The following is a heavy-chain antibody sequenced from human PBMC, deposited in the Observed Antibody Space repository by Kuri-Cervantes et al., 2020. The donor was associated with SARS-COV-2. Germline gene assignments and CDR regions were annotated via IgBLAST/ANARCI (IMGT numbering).Heavy chain of an antibody. CDR3: VKGGARITNSGVVIANWFDP. V-gene: IGHV4-34*01. CDR1: GGSFSGYY. D-gene: IGHD3-3*01. CDR2: INHSGST. J-gene: IGHJ5*02. Sequence: SQTLSLTCAVYGGSFSGYYWSWIRQTPEMGLEWIGEINHSGSTNYNPSLRSRVTMSVDTSKNQFSLKLTSVTAADTAVYYCVKGGARITNSGVVIANWFDPWGQGTLVTVSS.